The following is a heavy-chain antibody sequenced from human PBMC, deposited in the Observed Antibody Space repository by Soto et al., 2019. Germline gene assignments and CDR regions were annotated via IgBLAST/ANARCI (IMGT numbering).Heavy chain of an antibody. CDR3: ATLWNQRTGTTHFDY. Sequence: GASVKVSCKASGGTFSSYAISWVRQAPGQGLEWMGGIIPIFGTANYAQKFQGRVTITADKSTSTAYMELSSLRSEDTAVYYCATLWNQRTGTTHFDYWGQGTLVTVSS. J-gene: IGHJ4*02. CDR2: IIPIFGTA. CDR1: GGTFSSYA. D-gene: IGHD1-7*01. V-gene: IGHV1-69*06.